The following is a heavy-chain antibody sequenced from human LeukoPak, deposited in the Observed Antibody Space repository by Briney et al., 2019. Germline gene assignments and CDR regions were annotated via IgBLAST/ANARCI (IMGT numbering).Heavy chain of an antibody. J-gene: IGHJ4*02. V-gene: IGHV3-30*02. CDR3: ARIAAAGWYYFDY. CDR1: GFTFSSYG. Sequence: GGSLRLSCAASGFTFSSYGMHWVRQAPDKGLEWVAFIRYDGSNKYYADSVKGRFTISRDNSKNTLYLQMNSLRAEDTAVYYCARIAAAGWYYFDYWGQGTLVTVSS. CDR2: IRYDGSNK. D-gene: IGHD6-13*01.